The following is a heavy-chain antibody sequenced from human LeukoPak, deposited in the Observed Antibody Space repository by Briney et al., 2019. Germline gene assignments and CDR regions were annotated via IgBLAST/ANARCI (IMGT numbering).Heavy chain of an antibody. J-gene: IGHJ4*02. D-gene: IGHD5-24*01. CDR1: GYTFTSNY. CDR2: ISAYNGNT. CDR3: ARLAVEMATVN. Sequence: GASVKVSCKAFGYTFTSNYMQWVRQAPGQGLEWMGWISAYNGNTNYAQKLQGRVTMTTDTSTSTAYMELRSLRSDDTAVYYCARLAVEMATVNWGQGTLVTVSS. V-gene: IGHV1-18*04.